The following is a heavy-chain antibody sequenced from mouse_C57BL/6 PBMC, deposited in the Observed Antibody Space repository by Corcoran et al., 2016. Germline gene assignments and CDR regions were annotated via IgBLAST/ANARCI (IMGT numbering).Heavy chain of an antibody. CDR2: ISYDGSN. CDR1: GYSITSGYY. Sequence: DVQLQESGPGLVKPSQSLSLTCSVTGYSITSGYYWNWIRQFPGNKLEWMGYISYDGSNNYNPSLKNRISITRDTSKNQFFLKLNSVTTEDTATYYCAIYYDYDWYFDGWGTGTTVTVSS. V-gene: IGHV3-6*01. D-gene: IGHD2-4*01. CDR3: AIYYDYDWYFDG. J-gene: IGHJ1*03.